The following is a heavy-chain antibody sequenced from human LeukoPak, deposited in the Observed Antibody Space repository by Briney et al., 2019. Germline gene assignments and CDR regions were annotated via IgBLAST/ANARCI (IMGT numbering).Heavy chain of an antibody. D-gene: IGHD6-19*01. J-gene: IGHJ5*02. V-gene: IGHV3-23*01. CDR2: IKSDGKT. CDR1: GFTFNTYA. Sequence: GVSLRLSCAASGFTFNTYAMSWVRQAPGLGLEWFSAIKSDGKTHYADSVKGRFTISRDNSKNTLSLQMNSLRAEDTALYYCAKCRVETYSSGWCNWLDPWGQGTQVTVSS. CDR3: AKCRVETYSSGWCNWLDP.